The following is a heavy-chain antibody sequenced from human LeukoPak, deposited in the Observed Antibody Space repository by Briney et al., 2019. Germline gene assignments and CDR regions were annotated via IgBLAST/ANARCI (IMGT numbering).Heavy chain of an antibody. CDR2: ISSSSSTI. D-gene: IGHD1-26*01. J-gene: IGHJ4*02. Sequence: GGSLRLSCAASGFTFSSYSMNWARQAPGKGVEWVSYISSSSSTIYYADSVKGRFTISRDNAKNSLYLQMNSLRAEDTAVYCCAPIPDYSGSYEDYWGQGTLVTVSS. CDR1: GFTFSSYS. V-gene: IGHV3-48*01. CDR3: APIPDYSGSYEDY.